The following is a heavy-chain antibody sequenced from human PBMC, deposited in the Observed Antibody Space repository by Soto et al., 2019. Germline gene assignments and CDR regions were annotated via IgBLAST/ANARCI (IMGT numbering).Heavy chain of an antibody. Sequence: QVQLVQSGAEVKKPGSSVKVSCKASGGTFSSYAISWVRQAPGQRLEWMGGIIPIFGTANYAQKFQGRVTITADESTSTAYMELSSLRSEDTAVYYWARMTVMKGWFDPWCQGTLVTVSS. V-gene: IGHV1-69*01. D-gene: IGHD3-16*01. J-gene: IGHJ5*02. CDR2: IIPIFGTA. CDR3: ARMTVMKGWFDP. CDR1: GGTFSSYA.